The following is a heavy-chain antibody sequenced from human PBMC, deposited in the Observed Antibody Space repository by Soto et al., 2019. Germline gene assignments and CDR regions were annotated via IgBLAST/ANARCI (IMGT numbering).Heavy chain of an antibody. D-gene: IGHD1-20*01. Sequence: SETLSLTCTVSGDSDHSFYWALSRQAPGKGPEWIGHISYTGTANYNPSLESRLTVSIDTSKNQFSLRLRSVTTADTAIYYCAALYNTSPFFDSWGQGTLVTVS. CDR2: ISYTGTA. J-gene: IGHJ4*02. CDR3: AALYNTSPFFDS. V-gene: IGHV4-59*02. CDR1: GDSDHSFY.